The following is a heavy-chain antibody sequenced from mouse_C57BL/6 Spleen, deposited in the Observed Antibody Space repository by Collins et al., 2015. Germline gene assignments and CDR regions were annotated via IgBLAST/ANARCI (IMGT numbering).Heavy chain of an antibody. Sequence: QVQLQQSGAELVRPGTSVKVSCKASGYAFTNYLIEWVKQRPGQGLEWIGVINPGSGGTNYNEKFKGKATLTADKSSSTAYMQLSSLTSDDSAVYFCARGDYGQYYFDYWGQGTTLTVSS. D-gene: IGHD1-2*01. CDR3: ARGDYGQYYFDY. V-gene: IGHV1-54*01. J-gene: IGHJ2*01. CDR1: GYAFTNYL. CDR2: INPGSGGT.